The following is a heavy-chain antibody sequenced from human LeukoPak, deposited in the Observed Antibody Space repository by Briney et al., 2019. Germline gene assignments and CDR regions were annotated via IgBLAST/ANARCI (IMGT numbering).Heavy chain of an antibody. V-gene: IGHV4-59*01. CDR2: IYCSGST. CDR1: GGSISSYY. D-gene: IGHD5-24*01. Sequence: SETLSLTCTVSGGSISSYYWSWIRQPPGKGLEWIGYIYCSGSTNYNPSLKSRVTISVDTSKNQFSLKLSSVTAADTAVNYCARVGWPRALNEYYFDYWGQGTLVTVSS. CDR3: ARVGWPRALNEYYFDY. J-gene: IGHJ4*02.